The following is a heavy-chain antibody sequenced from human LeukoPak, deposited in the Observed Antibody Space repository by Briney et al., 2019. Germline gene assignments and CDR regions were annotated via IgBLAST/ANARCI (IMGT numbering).Heavy chain of an antibody. J-gene: IGHJ3*02. D-gene: IGHD5-24*01. Sequence: GGSLRLSCVGSGFSFRSHWVNWVRQPPGKGLEWVANIKPDGSDKYYVDSARGRFTVSRDNAKNSAFLQMNSLRAEDTAIYYCATISAQTFDIWGQGTLVSVSS. CDR1: GFSFRSHW. V-gene: IGHV3-7*01. CDR2: IKPDGSDK. CDR3: ATISAQTFDI.